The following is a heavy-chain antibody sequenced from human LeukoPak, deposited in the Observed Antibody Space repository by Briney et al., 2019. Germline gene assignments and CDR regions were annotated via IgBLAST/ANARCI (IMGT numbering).Heavy chain of an antibody. D-gene: IGHD3-16*01. J-gene: IGHJ6*03. Sequence: GGSLRLSCAASGFTFNSYTMHWVRQAPGKGLEWVAFISPDGRGKNYVDSVEGRFTISRDNSKNTLYVQMNRLRAEDTAVYFCARGYDSNLHYYYYMDVWGKGTTVTVSS. CDR2: ISPDGRGK. CDR3: ARGYDSNLHYYYYMDV. CDR1: GFTFNSYT. V-gene: IGHV3-30*04.